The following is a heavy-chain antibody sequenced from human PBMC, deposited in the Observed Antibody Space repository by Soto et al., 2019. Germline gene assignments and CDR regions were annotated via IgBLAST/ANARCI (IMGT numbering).Heavy chain of an antibody. D-gene: IGHD3-22*01. V-gene: IGHV1-18*01. CDR2: ISAYNGNT. Sequence: GASVKVSCKASGYTFTSCGISWVRQAPGQGLEWMGWISAYNGNTNYAQKLQGRVTMTTDTSTSTAYMELRSLRSDDTAVYYCARAXTSITMIVVAPGYGMDVWGQGTTVTVSS. CDR1: GYTFTSCG. CDR3: ARAXTSITMIVVAPGYGMDV. J-gene: IGHJ6*02.